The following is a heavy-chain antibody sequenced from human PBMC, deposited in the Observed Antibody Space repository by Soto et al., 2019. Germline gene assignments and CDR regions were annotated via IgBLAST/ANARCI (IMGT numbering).Heavy chain of an antibody. V-gene: IGHV3-53*01. CDR1: GFTVSSNY. CDR2: IYIGGST. CDR3: ARDRATYYDILTGRQKPRMEV. D-gene: IGHD3-9*01. J-gene: IGHJ6*04. Sequence: WGSLRLSCAASGFTVSSNYMSWVRQAPGKGLEWVSVIYIGGSTYYADSVKGRFTISRYNSKNTLYLQMNSLRAEDTAVYYCARDRATYYDILTGRQKPRMEVWGKGNTVIVSS.